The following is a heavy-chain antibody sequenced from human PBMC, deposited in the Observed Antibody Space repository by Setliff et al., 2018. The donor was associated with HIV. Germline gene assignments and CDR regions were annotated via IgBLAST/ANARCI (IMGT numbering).Heavy chain of an antibody. Sequence: SETLSLTCTVSGGSISSDNHFWSWIRQPPGKGLEWIGYIYYTGSAYYNPSLKSRITISIDTSKNQFSLKLSSVTAADTAVYYCASLGPATVTTDWGFDYWGQGTLVTVSS. D-gene: IGHD4-17*01. J-gene: IGHJ4*02. CDR1: GGSISSDNHF. CDR3: ASLGPATVTTDWGFDY. CDR2: IYYTGSA. V-gene: IGHV4-30-4*08.